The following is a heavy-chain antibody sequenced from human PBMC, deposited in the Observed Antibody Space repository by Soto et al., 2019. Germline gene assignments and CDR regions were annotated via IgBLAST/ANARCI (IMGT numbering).Heavy chain of an antibody. V-gene: IGHV3-23*01. D-gene: IGHD6-19*01. CDR1: GFTFSSYA. J-gene: IGHJ3*02. CDR2: ISGSGGST. CDR3: AKAFDGYSSGWYGFAAFDI. Sequence: GGSLRLSCAASGFTFSSYAMSWVRQAPGKGLEWVSAISGSGGSTYYADSVKGRFTISRDNSKNTLYLQMNSLRAEDTAVYYCAKAFDGYSSGWYGFAAFDIWGQGTMVTVSS.